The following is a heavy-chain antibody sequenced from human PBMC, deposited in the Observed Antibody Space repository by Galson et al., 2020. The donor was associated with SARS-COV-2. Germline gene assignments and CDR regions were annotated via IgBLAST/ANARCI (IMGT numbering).Heavy chain of an antibody. CDR3: AKEGGSAWATDYFQD. CDR2: LNNRGDDT. V-gene: IGHV3-23*01. CDR1: GFTFSNYA. J-gene: IGHJ1*01. Sequence: GGSLRLSCAAPGFTFSNYAMAWVRQAPGKGLEWVSLLNNRGDDTYYANSMRGRFTISRDNSRNILYLQIYNLRVEDTAIYYCAKEGGSAWATDYFQDWGQGTLVTVSS. D-gene: IGHD6-19*01.